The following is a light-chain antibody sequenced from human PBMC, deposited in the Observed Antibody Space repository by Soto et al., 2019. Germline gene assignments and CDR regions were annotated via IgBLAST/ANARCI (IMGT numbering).Light chain of an antibody. CDR2: GAS. Sequence: ENVLTQSPDTLSLSPVERATLSCRASQSLNRDLAWYQQKPGQSPRLLIFGASIRATGIPARFSGSGSGTEFTLTIGSLQSEDCALYYCQQYNNWPGTFGQGTKGGYQ. CDR3: QQYNNWPGT. V-gene: IGKV3-15*01. J-gene: IGKJ1*01. CDR1: QSLNRD.